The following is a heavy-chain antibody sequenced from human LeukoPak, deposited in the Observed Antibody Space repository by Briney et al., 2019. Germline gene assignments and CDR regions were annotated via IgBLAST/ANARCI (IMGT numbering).Heavy chain of an antibody. J-gene: IGHJ5*02. D-gene: IGHD2-2*01. V-gene: IGHV4-4*02. CDR3: ARVKYAQEWFDP. CDR2: IYYSGST. CDR1: GFTFTRYW. Sequence: PGGSLRLSCAASGFTFTRYWMSWVRQAPGKGLEWIGSIYYSGSTYYNPSLKSRVTISVDTSKNQFSLKLSSVTAADTAVYYCARVKYAQEWFDPWGQGTLVTVSS.